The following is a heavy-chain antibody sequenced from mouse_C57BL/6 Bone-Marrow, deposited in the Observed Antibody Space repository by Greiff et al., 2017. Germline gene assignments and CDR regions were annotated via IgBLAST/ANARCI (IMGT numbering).Heavy chain of an antibody. CDR2: IYPRSGNT. V-gene: IGHV1-81*01. J-gene: IGHJ4*01. D-gene: IGHD2-2*01. CDR1: GYTFTSYG. Sequence: VKVVESGAELARPGASVKLSCKASGYTFTSYGISWVKQRTGQGLEWIGEIYPRSGNTYYNEKFKGKATLTADKSSSTAYMELRSLTSEDSAVYFCARTRLRYYAMDYWGQGTSVTVSS. CDR3: ARTRLRYYAMDY.